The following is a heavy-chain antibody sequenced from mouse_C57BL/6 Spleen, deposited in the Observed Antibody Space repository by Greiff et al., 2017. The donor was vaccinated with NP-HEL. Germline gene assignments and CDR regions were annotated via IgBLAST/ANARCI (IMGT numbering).Heavy chain of an antibody. Sequence: QVQLQQPGAELVKPGASVKVSCKASGYTFTSYWMHWVKQRPGQGLEWIGRIHPSVSDTNYNQKFKGKATLTVDKSSSTAYMQLSSLTSEDAAVYYCAIVGDYARFDCWGQGTTLTVSS. CDR1: GYTFTSYW. CDR3: AIVGDYARFDC. V-gene: IGHV1-74*01. D-gene: IGHD2-4*01. CDR2: IHPSVSDT. J-gene: IGHJ2*01.